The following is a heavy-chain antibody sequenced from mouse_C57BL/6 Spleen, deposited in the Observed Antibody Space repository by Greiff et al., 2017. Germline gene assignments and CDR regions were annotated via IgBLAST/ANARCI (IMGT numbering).Heavy chain of an antibody. V-gene: IGHV1-69*01. D-gene: IGHD1-1*01. CDR1: GYTFTSYW. CDR2: IDPSDSYT. J-gene: IGHJ2*01. Sequence: QVQLQQPGAELVMPGASVKLSCKASGYTFTSYWMHWVKQRPGQGLEWIGEIDPSDSYTNYNQKFKGKSTLTVDKSSSTAYMQLSSLTSEDSAVYYCARRMFYYGSSYKSYFDYWGQGTTLTVSA. CDR3: ARRMFYYGSSYKSYFDY.